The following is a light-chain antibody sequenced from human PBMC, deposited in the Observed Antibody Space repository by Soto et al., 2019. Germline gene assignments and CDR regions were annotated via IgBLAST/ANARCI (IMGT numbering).Light chain of an antibody. Sequence: QSVRTQPASVSGSPGQSITISCTGTSSDVGGYNYVSWYQQHPGKAPKLMIYDVSNRPSGVSNRFSGSKSGNTASLTISGLQAEDEDDYYCSSYTSSSTVVFGGGTKVTVL. CDR3: SSYTSSSTVV. CDR1: SSDVGGYNY. V-gene: IGLV2-14*01. J-gene: IGLJ2*01. CDR2: DVS.